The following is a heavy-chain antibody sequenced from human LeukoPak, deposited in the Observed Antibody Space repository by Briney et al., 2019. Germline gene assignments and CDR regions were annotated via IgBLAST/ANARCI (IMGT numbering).Heavy chain of an antibody. CDR1: GFTFSSYA. V-gene: IGHV3-30-3*01. CDR2: ISYDGSNK. D-gene: IGHD3-9*01. J-gene: IGHJ4*02. CDR3: ARSPLTYDILTGYSSDQYYYDY. Sequence: PGCSLRLSCAASGFTFSSYAMHWVRQAPGKGLEWVAVISYDGSNKYYADSVKGRFTISRDNSKNTLYLQMNSLRAEDTAVYYCARSPLTYDILTGYSSDQYYYDYWGQGTLVTVSS.